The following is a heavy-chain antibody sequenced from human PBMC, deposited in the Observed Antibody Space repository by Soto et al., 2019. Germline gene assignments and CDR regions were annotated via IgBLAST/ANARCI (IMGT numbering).Heavy chain of an antibody. CDR3: ARESYYDSSGYSLVFDY. J-gene: IGHJ4*02. CDR2: ISSSGSTI. V-gene: IGHV3-48*03. CDR1: GFTFSSYE. D-gene: IGHD3-22*01. Sequence: GGSLRLSCAASGFTFSSYEMNWVRQSPGKGLEWVSYISSSGSTIYYADSVKGRFTISRDNAKNSLYLQMNSLRAEDTAVYYCARESYYDSSGYSLVFDYWGQGTLVTVSS.